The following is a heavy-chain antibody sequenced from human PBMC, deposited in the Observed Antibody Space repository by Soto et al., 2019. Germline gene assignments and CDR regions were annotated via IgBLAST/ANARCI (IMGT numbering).Heavy chain of an antibody. CDR1: GYTFTGYY. V-gene: IGHV1-2*04. J-gene: IGHJ3*02. D-gene: IGHD6-13*01. Sequence: ASVKVSCKASGYTFTGYYMHWVRQAPGQGLEWMGWINPSSGGTNYAQKFQGWVTMTRDTSISTAYMELSRLRSDDTAVYYCARVIAAADTPHDALDIWGQGTMVTVSS. CDR3: ARVIAAADTPHDALDI. CDR2: INPSSGGT.